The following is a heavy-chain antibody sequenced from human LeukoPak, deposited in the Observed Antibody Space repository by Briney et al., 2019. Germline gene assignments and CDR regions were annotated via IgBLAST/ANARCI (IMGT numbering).Heavy chain of an antibody. V-gene: IGHV1-46*01. D-gene: IGHD3-22*01. CDR2: INPSGGSK. Sequence: GASVKVSCKASGYTFTSYYMHWVRQPPGQGLEWMGIINPSGGSKSYAQKFQGRVTMTRDTSTSTVYMELSSLRSEDTAVYYCASTGGYDSSGYYYGLDYWGQGTLVTVSS. J-gene: IGHJ4*02. CDR1: GYTFTSYY. CDR3: ASTGGYDSSGYYYGLDY.